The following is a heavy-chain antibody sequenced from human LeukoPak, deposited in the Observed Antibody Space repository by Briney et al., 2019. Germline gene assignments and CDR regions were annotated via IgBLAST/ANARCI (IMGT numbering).Heavy chain of an antibody. CDR2: ISGSGGST. V-gene: IGHV3-23*01. D-gene: IGHD5-18*01. J-gene: IGHJ6*02. CDR1: GFTFSSYA. CDR3: AKDPDTAMAYYYYYGMDV. Sequence: GGSLRLSCAASGFTFSSYAMSWVRKAPGKGLEWVSAISGSGGSTYYADSVKGRFTISRDNSKNTLYLQMNSLRAEDTAVYYCAKDPDTAMAYYYYYGMDVWGQGTTVTVSS.